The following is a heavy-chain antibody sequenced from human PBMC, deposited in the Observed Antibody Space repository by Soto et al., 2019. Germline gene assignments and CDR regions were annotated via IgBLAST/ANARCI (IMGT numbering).Heavy chain of an antibody. Sequence: ASVKVSCKASGGTFSSDAISWVRQAPGQGLEWMGGIIPIFGTANYAQKFQGRVTITADESTSTAYMELSSLRSEDTAVYYCAMSITIFDYYYYGMGVWGQGTTVTVSS. D-gene: IGHD3-3*01. V-gene: IGHV1-69*13. J-gene: IGHJ6*02. CDR3: AMSITIFDYYYYGMGV. CDR1: GGTFSSDA. CDR2: IIPIFGTA.